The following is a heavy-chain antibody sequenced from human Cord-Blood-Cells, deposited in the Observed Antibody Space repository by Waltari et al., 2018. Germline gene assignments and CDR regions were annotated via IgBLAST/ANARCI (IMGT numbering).Heavy chain of an antibody. CDR2: IIPIFGTA. CDR1: GGTFSSYA. J-gene: IGHJ5*02. D-gene: IGHD1-26*01. V-gene: IGHV1-69*01. Sequence: QLPLVQSGAAVKKPGSSVKVSCKASGGTFSSYALRWGRQAPGQGLEWMGGIIPIFGTANYAQNFQGRVTITADESTSTAYMELSSLRSEDTAVYYCASYRELLGNWFDPWGQGTLVTVSS. CDR3: ASYRELLGNWFDP.